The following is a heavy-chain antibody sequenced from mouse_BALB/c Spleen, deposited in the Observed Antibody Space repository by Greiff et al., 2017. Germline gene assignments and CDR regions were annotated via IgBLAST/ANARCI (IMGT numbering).Heavy chain of an antibody. D-gene: IGHD2-10*02. CDR1: GYTFTDYN. V-gene: IGHV1S29*02. J-gene: IGHJ3*01. CDR3: ARGKYGNSWFAY. Sequence: EVQLQESGPELVKPGASVKISYKASGYTFTDYNMHWVKQSHGKSLEWIGYIYPYNGGTGYNQKFKSKATLTVDNSSSTAYMELRSLTSEDSAVYYCARGKYGNSWFAYWGQGTLVTVSA. CDR2: IYPYNGGT.